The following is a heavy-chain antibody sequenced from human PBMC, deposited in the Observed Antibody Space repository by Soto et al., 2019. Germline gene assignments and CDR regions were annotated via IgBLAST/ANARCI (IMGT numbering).Heavy chain of an antibody. Sequence: QLQLQESGSGLVKPSQTLSLTCAVSGGSISSGGYSWSWIRQPPGKGLEWIGYIYHSGSTYYNPSLMRRVTLAVDRSKTQFSLTLSSVTAAATAVYYCARVPSPWGQGTLVTVSS. V-gene: IGHV4-30-2*01. CDR2: IYHSGST. J-gene: IGHJ5*02. CDR1: GGSISSGGYS. CDR3: ARVPSP.